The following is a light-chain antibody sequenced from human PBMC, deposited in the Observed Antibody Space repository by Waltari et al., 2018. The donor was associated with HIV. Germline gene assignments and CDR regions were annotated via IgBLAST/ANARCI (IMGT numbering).Light chain of an antibody. V-gene: IGLV2-14*01. CDR3: SSYTSSSTLWV. CDR1: SSDVGGYNY. J-gene: IGLJ3*02. CDR2: AVS. Sequence: QSALTQPASVSGSPGQSITISCTGTSSDVGGYNYVSWYQQHPGKAPKLMIYAVSNRPSGVSNRFSGSKSGTTASLTISGLQAEDEVDYYCSSYTSSSTLWVFGGGTKLTVL.